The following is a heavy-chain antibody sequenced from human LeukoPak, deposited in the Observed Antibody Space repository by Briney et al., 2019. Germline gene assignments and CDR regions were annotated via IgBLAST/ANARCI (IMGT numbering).Heavy chain of an antibody. J-gene: IGHJ3*02. V-gene: IGHV4-59*01. D-gene: IGHD2-8*01. Sequence: SETLSLTCTVSGGSISSYYWSWIRQPPGKGLEWIGYIYYSGSTNYNPSLKSRVTISVDTSKNQFSLKLSSVTAADTAVYSCARGGYYPDRAFNIWGQGTMVNVSS. CDR2: IYYSGST. CDR1: GGSISSYY. CDR3: ARGGYYPDRAFNI.